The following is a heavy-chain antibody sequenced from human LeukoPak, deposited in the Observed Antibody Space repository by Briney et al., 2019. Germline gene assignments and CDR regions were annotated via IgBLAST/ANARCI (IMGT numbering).Heavy chain of an antibody. CDR3: ARVPPQYCSGGSCYWY. Sequence: GGSLRLSCAASGFTFSSYAMHWVRQAPGKGLEWVAVISYDGSNKYYADSVKGRFTISRDNSKNTLYLQMNSLRAEDTAVYYCARVPPQYCSGGSCYWYWGQGTLVTASS. V-gene: IGHV3-30-3*01. J-gene: IGHJ4*02. D-gene: IGHD2-15*01. CDR2: ISYDGSNK. CDR1: GFTFSSYA.